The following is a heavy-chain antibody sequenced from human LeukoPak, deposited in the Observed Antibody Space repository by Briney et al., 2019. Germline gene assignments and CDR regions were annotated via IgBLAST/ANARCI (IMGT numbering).Heavy chain of an antibody. CDR3: ATARRGFYYFDY. Sequence: PSETLSLTCTVSGGSISSYYWSWIRQPPGKGLEWIGYIYYSGSTNYNPSLKSRVTISVDTSKNQFSLKLSSVTAADTAVYYCATARRGFYYFDYWGQGTLVTVSS. CDR1: GGSISSYY. V-gene: IGHV4-59*01. J-gene: IGHJ4*02. CDR2: IYYSGST.